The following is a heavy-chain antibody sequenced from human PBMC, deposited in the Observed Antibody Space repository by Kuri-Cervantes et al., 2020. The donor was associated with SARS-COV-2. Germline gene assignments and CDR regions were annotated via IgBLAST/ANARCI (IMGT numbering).Heavy chain of an antibody. Sequence: GGSLRLSCAASGFTFSNFWMSWVRQAPGKGLEWVANIKQDGSEEYYVDSLRGRFTISRDNAKNSLYLQMNSLRAEDTAVYYCARGGAWGPVEGFDYWGQGTLVTVSS. V-gene: IGHV3-7*01. CDR3: ARGGAWGPVEGFDY. CDR2: IKQDGSEE. CDR1: GFTFSNFW. D-gene: IGHD3-16*01. J-gene: IGHJ4*02.